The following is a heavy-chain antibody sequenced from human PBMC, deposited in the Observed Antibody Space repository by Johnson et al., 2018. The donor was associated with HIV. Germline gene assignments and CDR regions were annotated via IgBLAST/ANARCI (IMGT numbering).Heavy chain of an antibody. CDR2: ISWDGGSS. V-gene: IGHV3-43D*03. CDR3: VKGGAAAAKGAFDI. CDR1: GFTFDNYA. J-gene: IGHJ3*02. Sequence: VQLVESGGVMVQPGGSLRLSCAVSGFTFDNYAMHWVRQAPGKGLEWVSLISWDGGSSHYADSVQGRFTISRDNTKNSLYLQMNSLRAEDTALYYCVKGGAAAAKGAFDIWGQGTMVTVSS. D-gene: IGHD6-25*01.